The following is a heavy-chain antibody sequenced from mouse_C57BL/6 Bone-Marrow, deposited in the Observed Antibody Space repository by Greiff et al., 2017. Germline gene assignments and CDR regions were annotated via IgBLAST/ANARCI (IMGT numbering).Heavy chain of an antibody. CDR1: GYTFTDSY. Sequence: QVQLQQSGAELVRPGASVKLSCKASGYTFTDSYINWVKQRPGQGLEWIARIYPGSGNPYSTEKFKGKATLTAEKSSSTAYMQLSSLTSEDSAVYFCASGGNYYYGSHDYWGQGTTLTVAA. D-gene: IGHD1-1*01. CDR2: IYPGSGNP. J-gene: IGHJ2*01. CDR3: ASGGNYYYGSHDY. V-gene: IGHV1-76*01.